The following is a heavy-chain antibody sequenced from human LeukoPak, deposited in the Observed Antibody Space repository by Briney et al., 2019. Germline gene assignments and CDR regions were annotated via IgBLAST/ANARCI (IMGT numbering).Heavy chain of an antibody. CDR2: IYSGGST. V-gene: IGHV3-53*01. CDR3: ARGSYYGYYYFDY. D-gene: IGHD1-26*01. J-gene: IGHJ4*02. CDR1: GFTVSSNY. Sequence: GGSLRLSCAASGFTVSSNYMSWVRQAPGKGLEWVSVIYSGGSTYYADSVKGRFTISRDNSKSTLYLQMNSLRAEDTAVYYCARGSYYGYYYFDYWGQVTLVTVSS.